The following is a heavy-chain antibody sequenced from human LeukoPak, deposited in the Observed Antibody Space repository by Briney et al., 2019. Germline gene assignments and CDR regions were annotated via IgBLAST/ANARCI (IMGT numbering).Heavy chain of an antibody. CDR3: ARDSHVDTAINFDY. CDR2: ISSSSSYT. J-gene: IGHJ4*02. D-gene: IGHD5-18*01. CDR1: GFTFSDYY. V-gene: IGHV3-11*06. Sequence: GGSLRLSCAASGFTFSDYYMSWVRQAPGKGLEWVSYISSSSSYTNYADSVKGRFTISRDNAKNSLYLRMNSLRAEDTAVYYCARDSHVDTAINFDYWGQGTLVTVSS.